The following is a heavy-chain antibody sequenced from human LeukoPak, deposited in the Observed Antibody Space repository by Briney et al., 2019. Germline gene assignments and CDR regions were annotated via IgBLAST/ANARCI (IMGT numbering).Heavy chain of an antibody. V-gene: IGHV1-2*02. CDR3: ASAYCGGDCYLPFDY. J-gene: IGHJ4*02. CDR1: GYTFTSYA. Sequence: GASVKVSCKASGYTFTSYAMNWVRQAPGQGLEWMGWINPNSGGTNYAQKFQGRVTMTRDTSISTAYMELSRLRSDDTAVYYCASAYCGGDCYLPFDYWGQGTLVTVSS. CDR2: INPNSGGT. D-gene: IGHD2-21*02.